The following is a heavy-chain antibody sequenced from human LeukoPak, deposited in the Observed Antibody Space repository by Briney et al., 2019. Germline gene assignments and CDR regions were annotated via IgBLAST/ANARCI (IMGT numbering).Heavy chain of an antibody. D-gene: IGHD3-22*01. CDR2: VYYSGST. CDR3: AGASYDSSGVH. V-gene: IGHV4-59*01. Sequence: SETLSLTCTVSGGSISSYYWSWIRQPPGKGLEWIGYVYYSGSTNYNPSLKSRVTISVDTSKNQFSLKLSSVTAADTAVYYCAGASYDSSGVHWGQGTLVTVSS. CDR1: GGSISSYY. J-gene: IGHJ4*02.